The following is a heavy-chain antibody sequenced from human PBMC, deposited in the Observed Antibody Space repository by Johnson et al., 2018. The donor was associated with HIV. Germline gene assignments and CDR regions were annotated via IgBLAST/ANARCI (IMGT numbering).Heavy chain of an antibody. V-gene: IGHV3-30*02. CDR2: IRYDGSNK. CDR1: GFTFSSYG. D-gene: IGHD2-15*01. Sequence: QMLLVESGGGVVQPGGSLRLSCAASGFTFSSYGMHWVRQAPGKGLEWVAFIRYDGSNKYYADSVKGRFTISRHNSKNTLYLQMNSLRAEDTAVYYCAKFGCSGGSCYSVMADAYDIWGQGTMVTVSS. CDR3: AKFGCSGGSCYSVMADAYDI. J-gene: IGHJ3*02.